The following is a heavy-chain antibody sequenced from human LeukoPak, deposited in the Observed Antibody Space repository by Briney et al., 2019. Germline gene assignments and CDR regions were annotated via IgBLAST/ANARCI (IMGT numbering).Heavy chain of an antibody. V-gene: IGHV4-39*02. CDR1: GGCISSTSYY. D-gene: IGHD2-2*01. Sequence: SETLSLTCTVSGGCISSTSYYWGWIRQPPGKGLEWIGNIYYSGSTYYNPSLKSRVTISVDTSKNQFSLKLSSVTAADTAVYYCARDGGCSSTSCYGIWYFDLWGRGTLVTVSS. J-gene: IGHJ2*01. CDR3: ARDGGCSSTSCYGIWYFDL. CDR2: IYYSGST.